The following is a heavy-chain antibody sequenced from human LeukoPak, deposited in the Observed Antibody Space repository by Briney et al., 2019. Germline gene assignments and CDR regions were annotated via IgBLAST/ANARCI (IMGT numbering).Heavy chain of an antibody. V-gene: IGHV3-48*01. CDR1: GFTFSSYN. J-gene: IGHJ4*02. Sequence: GGSLRLSCAASGFTFSSYNMNWVRQAPGKGLEWVSYISSSSSTIYYADSVKGRFTISRDNAKNSLYLQMNSLRAEDTAVYYCARDGSGSYILTNFDYWGQGTLVTVSS. CDR2: ISSSSSTI. D-gene: IGHD3-10*01. CDR3: ARDGSGSYILTNFDY.